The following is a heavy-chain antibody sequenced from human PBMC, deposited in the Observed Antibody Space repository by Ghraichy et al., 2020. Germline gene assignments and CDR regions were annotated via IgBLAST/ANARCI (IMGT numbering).Heavy chain of an antibody. V-gene: IGHV3-23*01. J-gene: IGHJ6*03. CDR1: GFIFGDYA. Sequence: GGSLRLSCAASGFIFGDYAMTWVRQAPGKGLEWVSTISKRGTINQPDSVKGRFGISRDNSHNTLVLQLSSLRADDTAVYYCAKDRGHPYSDYYMDVWGKGTTVVVSS. CDR3: AKDRGHPYSDYYMDV. CDR2: ISKRGTI. D-gene: IGHD4-11*01.